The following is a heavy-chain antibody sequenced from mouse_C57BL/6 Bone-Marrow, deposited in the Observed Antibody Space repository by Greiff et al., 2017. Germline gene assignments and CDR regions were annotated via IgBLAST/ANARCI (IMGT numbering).Heavy chain of an antibody. CDR1: GFSLTSYG. J-gene: IGHJ2*01. D-gene: IGHD2-10*02. Sequence: VKVVESGPGLVQPSQSLSITCTVSGFSLTSYGVHWVRQSPGKGLEWLGVIWRGGSTDYNAAFMSRLSITKDNSKSQVFFKMNSLQADDTAIYYWAKNRAYGNCYCDYWGQGTTLTVAS. V-gene: IGHV2-5*01. CDR2: IWRGGST. CDR3: AKNRAYGNCYCDY.